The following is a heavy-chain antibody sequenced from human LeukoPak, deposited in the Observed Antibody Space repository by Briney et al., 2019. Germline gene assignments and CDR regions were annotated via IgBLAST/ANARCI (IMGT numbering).Heavy chain of an antibody. CDR3: ARDAPLYYDSSGLGGDY. CDR1: GGTFSSYA. V-gene: IGHV1-69*04. Sequence: ASVKVSCKASGGTFSSYAISWVRQAPGQGLEWMGRIIPILGIANYAQKFQGRVTITADKSTSTAYMELSSLRSEDTAVYYCARDAPLYYDSSGLGGDYWGQGTLVTVSS. J-gene: IGHJ4*02. CDR2: IIPILGIA. D-gene: IGHD3-22*01.